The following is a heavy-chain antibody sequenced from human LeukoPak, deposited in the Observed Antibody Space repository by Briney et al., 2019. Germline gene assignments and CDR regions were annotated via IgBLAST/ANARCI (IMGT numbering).Heavy chain of an antibody. CDR2: IGGDGVNT. J-gene: IGHJ5*02. V-gene: IGHV3-23*01. Sequence: QPGGSLRLSCAVSGLTFSNYAMSWVRQAPGMGLEWVSLIGGDGVNTFYADSVKGRFTISRDNSKNILFLQMNSLRAEDSAVYYCAKGMSGSSPYNWFDPGAREPWSPSPQ. CDR3: AKGMSGSSPYNWFDP. CDR1: GLTFSNYA. D-gene: IGHD1-26*01.